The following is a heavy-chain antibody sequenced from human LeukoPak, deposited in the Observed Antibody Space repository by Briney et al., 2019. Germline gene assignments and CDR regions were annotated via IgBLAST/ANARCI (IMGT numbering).Heavy chain of an antibody. Sequence: GESLKISCKGSGYIFTGYWIGWVRQMPGKGLEWMGIIYPGDSDTKYSPSFQGQVTISVDRSINIAYLQWSSLKASDTAMYYCARHDRYSTSWHYFDYWGQGTLVTVSS. CDR2: IYPGDSDT. D-gene: IGHD6-13*01. J-gene: IGHJ4*02. CDR1: GYIFTGYW. CDR3: ARHDRYSTSWHYFDY. V-gene: IGHV5-51*01.